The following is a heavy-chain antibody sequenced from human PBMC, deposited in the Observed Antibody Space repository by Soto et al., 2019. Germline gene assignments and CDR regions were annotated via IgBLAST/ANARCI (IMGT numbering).Heavy chain of an antibody. Sequence: SLRLSCAASGFTFSSYAMSWVRQAPGKGLEWVSAISGSGGSTYYADSVKGRFTISRDNSKDTLYLQMNSLRAEDTAVYYCAKVASSSWYYFDYWGQGTLVTVSS. V-gene: IGHV3-23*01. CDR1: GFTFSSYA. J-gene: IGHJ4*02. CDR2: ISGSGGST. D-gene: IGHD6-13*01. CDR3: AKVASSSWYYFDY.